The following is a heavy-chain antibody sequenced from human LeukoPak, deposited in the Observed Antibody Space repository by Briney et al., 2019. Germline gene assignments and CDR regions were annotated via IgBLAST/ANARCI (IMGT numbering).Heavy chain of an antibody. D-gene: IGHD2-2*02. J-gene: IGHJ6*03. CDR3: AREFAVPAAILSYYYYYMDV. Sequence: GGSLRLSCAASGFTFSTYWMSWVRQAPGKGLEWVANIKEDGSEKYYGDSVKGRFTISRDNAKNSLYLQMNSLRAEDTAVYYCAREFAVPAAILSYYYYYMDVWGKGTTVTVSS. CDR1: GFTFSTYW. CDR2: IKEDGSEK. V-gene: IGHV3-7*03.